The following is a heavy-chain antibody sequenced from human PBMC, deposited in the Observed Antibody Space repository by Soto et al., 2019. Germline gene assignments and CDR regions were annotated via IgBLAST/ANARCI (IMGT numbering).Heavy chain of an antibody. J-gene: IGHJ6*02. V-gene: IGHV4-39*01. CDR1: GGSISSSSYY. Sequence: SETLSLTCTVSGGSISSSSYYWGWIRQPPGKGLEWIGTFYYSENTYYNPSLKSRVTISVDTSKNQFSLKLGSVTAADTAVYYCAKLAGYCSGNSCHGDYAMDVWGQGTTVTAP. CDR2: FYYSENT. D-gene: IGHD2-2*01. CDR3: AKLAGYCSGNSCHGDYAMDV.